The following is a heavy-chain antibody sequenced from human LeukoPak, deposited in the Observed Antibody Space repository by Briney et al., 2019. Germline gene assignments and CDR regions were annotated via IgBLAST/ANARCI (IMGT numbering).Heavy chain of an antibody. CDR3: ARGPGGSSSSDFDY. D-gene: IGHD6-6*01. J-gene: IGHJ4*02. CDR1: GGSISSGSYY. CDR2: IYTSGST. V-gene: IGHV4-61*02. Sequence: SQTLSLTCTVSGGSISSGSYYWSWIRQPAGKGLEWIGRIYTSGSTNYNPSLKSRVTISVDTSKNQFSLKLSSVTAADTAVYYCARGPGGSSSSDFDYWGQGTLVTVSS.